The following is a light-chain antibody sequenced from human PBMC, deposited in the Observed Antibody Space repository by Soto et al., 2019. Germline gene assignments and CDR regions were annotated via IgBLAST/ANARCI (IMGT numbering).Light chain of an antibody. CDR2: GNS. V-gene: IGLV1-40*01. CDR1: SSNIGAGYD. CDR3: QSYDSSLSAHVV. Sequence: QSVLTQPPSVSGAPGQRGTISCTGSSSNIGAGYDVHWYQQLPGTAPKLLISGNSNRPAGVPDRFSGSKSGTSASLAITGRQAEDEADYYCQSYDSSLSAHVVFGGGTKLTVL. J-gene: IGLJ2*01.